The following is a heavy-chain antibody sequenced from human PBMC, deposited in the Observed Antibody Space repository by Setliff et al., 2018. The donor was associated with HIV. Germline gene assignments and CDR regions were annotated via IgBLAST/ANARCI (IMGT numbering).Heavy chain of an antibody. J-gene: IGHJ4*02. V-gene: IGHV3-21*01. Sequence: PGGSLRLSCAASGFTFSSYTMNWVRQAPGKGLEWVSSISSSSYYIYYADSVKGRFTISRDNAKNSLFLQMNSLRDEDTAVYYCASIELAAMVPVDYWGQGTLVTVSS. CDR2: ISSSSYYI. D-gene: IGHD5-18*01. CDR1: GFTFSSYT. CDR3: ASIELAAMVPVDY.